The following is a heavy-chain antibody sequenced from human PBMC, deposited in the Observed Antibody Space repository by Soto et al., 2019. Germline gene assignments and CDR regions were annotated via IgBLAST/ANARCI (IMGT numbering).Heavy chain of an antibody. CDR3: ASTGFGESNWDFDY. D-gene: IGHD3-10*01. CDR1: GYTLTELS. V-gene: IGHV1-24*01. J-gene: IGHJ4*02. CDR2: FDPEDGET. Sequence: ASVKVSCKVSGYTLTELSMHWVRQAPGKGLEWMGVFDPEDGETIYAQKFQGRVTMTRDTSTSTVYKELSSLRSEDTAVYYCASTGFGESNWDFDYWGQGTLVTVSS.